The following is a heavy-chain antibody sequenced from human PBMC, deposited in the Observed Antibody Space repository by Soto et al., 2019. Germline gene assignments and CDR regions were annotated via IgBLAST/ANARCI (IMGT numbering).Heavy chain of an antibody. Sequence: SETLSLTCTVPWASIPSHGWSWIRQPAGKGLEWIGRVSTSGITNYNPSLKSRVTMSVDTSKNQFPLDLSSVTAADTAVYYCATLRGALDPWGQGILVTVS. J-gene: IGHJ5*02. CDR2: VSTSGIT. CDR3: ATLRGALDP. D-gene: IGHD3-16*01. CDR1: WASIPSHG. V-gene: IGHV4-4*07.